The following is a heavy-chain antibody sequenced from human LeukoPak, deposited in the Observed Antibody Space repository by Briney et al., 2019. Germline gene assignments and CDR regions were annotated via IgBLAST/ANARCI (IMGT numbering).Heavy chain of an antibody. CDR2: INPNSGGT. D-gene: IGHD2-21*02. CDR3: AREGPYCGGDCYFSFQTGFDY. V-gene: IGHV1-2*02. CDR1: GYTFTGYY. Sequence: GASVKVSCKASGYTFTGYYMHWVRQAPGQGLEWMGWINPNSGGTNYAQKFQGRVTMTRDTSISTAYMELSRLRSDDTAVYYCAREGPYCGGDCYFSFQTGFDYWGQGTLVTVSS. J-gene: IGHJ4*02.